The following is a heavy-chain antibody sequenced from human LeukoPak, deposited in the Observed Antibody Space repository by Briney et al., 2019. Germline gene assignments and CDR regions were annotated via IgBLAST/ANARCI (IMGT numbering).Heavy chain of an antibody. CDR1: GFTFSSYA. V-gene: IGHV3-23*01. CDR2: ISGSGGST. Sequence: PGGSLRLSCAASGFTFSSYAMSWVRQAPGKGLEWVSAISGSGGSTYYADSVKGRFIISRDNSKNTLYLQMNSLRAEDTAVYYCAKDRGRFLEWLFVNWGQGTLVTVSS. CDR3: AKDRGRFLEWLFVN. D-gene: IGHD3-3*01. J-gene: IGHJ4*02.